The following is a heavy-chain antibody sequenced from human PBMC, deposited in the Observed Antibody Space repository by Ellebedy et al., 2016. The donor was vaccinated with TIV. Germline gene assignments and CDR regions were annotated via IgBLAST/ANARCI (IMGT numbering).Heavy chain of an antibody. CDR1: GFTFSSYW. J-gene: IGHJ6*02. CDR2: IKSDGSDT. D-gene: IGHD2/OR15-2a*01. V-gene: IGHV3-74*01. Sequence: PGGSLRLSCAASGFTFSSYWMYWVRQAPGKGPVWVSRIKSDGSDTDYADSVKGRFTISRDNAKNTLSLQMNSLSAEDTAIYYCARDFYLDVWGQGTTVTASS. CDR3: ARDFYLDV.